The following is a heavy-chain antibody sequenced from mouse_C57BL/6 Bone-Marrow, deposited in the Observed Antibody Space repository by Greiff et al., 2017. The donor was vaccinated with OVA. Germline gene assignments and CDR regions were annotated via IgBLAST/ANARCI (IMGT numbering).Heavy chain of an antibody. Sequence: VQLQQSGPELVKPGASVKISFKASGYSFTSYYIHWVKPRPGQGLGGIGWIYPGSGKTKYNEKFKGQATLTADTSSSTAFMQLSSLTAEDSAVYYGARRHYGSSYGLADWGQGTLVTVSA. V-gene: IGHV1-66*01. CDR3: ARRHYGSSYGLAD. D-gene: IGHD1-1*01. CDR2: IYPGSGKT. CDR1: GYSFTSYY. J-gene: IGHJ3*01.